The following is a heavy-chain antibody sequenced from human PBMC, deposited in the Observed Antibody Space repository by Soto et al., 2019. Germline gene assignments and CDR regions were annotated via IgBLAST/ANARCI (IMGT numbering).Heavy chain of an antibody. CDR3: ARTRGLLGIGNYYYGMDV. CDR1: GFTFSSYA. CDR2: ISYDGSNK. J-gene: IGHJ6*02. D-gene: IGHD7-27*01. V-gene: IGHV3-30-3*01. Sequence: ESGGGVVQPGRSLRLSCAASGFTFSSYAMHWVRQAPGKGLEWVAVISYDGSNKYYADSVKGRFTISRDNSKNTLYLQMNSLRAEDTAVYYCARTRGLLGIGNYYYGMDVWGQGTTVTVSS.